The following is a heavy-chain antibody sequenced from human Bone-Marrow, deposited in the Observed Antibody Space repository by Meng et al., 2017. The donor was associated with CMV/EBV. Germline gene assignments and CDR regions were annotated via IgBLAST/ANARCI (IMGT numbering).Heavy chain of an antibody. CDR3: ARDAMVRGVPKRYYYYGMDV. V-gene: IGHV1-8*03. Sequence: ASVKVSCKASGYTFTSYDINWVRQATGQGLEWMGWMNPNSGNTGYAQKFQGRVTITRNTSISTAYMELSSLRSEDTAVYYCARDAMVRGVPKRYYYYGMDVWGQGTTVTVSS. CDR1: GYTFTSYD. J-gene: IGHJ6*02. CDR2: MNPNSGNT. D-gene: IGHD3-10*01.